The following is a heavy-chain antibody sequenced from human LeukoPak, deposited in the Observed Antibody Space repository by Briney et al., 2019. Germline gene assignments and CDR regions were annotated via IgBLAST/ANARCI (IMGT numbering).Heavy chain of an antibody. CDR2: ISSSSIYI. CDR1: GFTFSRTS. V-gene: IGHV3-21*01. D-gene: IGHD6-13*01. CDR3: ARKFLEQHPNRGFDP. J-gene: IGHJ5*02. Sequence: PGGSLRLSCAPSGFTFSRTSMKWVCQAPGKGLEWVSSISSSSIYIYYADSVKGRFTISRDNAKNSLYLQMNSLRAEDTAVYYCARKFLEQHPNRGFDPWGQGTLVTVSS.